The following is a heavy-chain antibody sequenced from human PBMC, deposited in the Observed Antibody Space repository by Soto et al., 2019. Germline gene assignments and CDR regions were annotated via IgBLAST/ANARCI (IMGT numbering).Heavy chain of an antibody. CDR3: AKGVLSSHYGMEV. V-gene: IGHV3-23*01. D-gene: IGHD6-6*01. Sequence: VGSLRLSCATSGFTFNTYPMTWVRRSPGKGLEWVSSISSTAGRTSSYADSVKGRFAISRDFSDNTVYLQMNNLRVDDTAVYFCAKGVLSSHYGMEVWGQGTTVTVSS. CDR2: ISSTAGRTS. CDR1: GFTFNTYP. J-gene: IGHJ6*02.